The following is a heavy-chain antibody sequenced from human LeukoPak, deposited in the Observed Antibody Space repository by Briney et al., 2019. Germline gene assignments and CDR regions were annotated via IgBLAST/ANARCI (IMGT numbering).Heavy chain of an antibody. D-gene: IGHD3-22*01. V-gene: IGHV3-30*02. J-gene: IGHJ4*02. Sequence: PGGSLRLSCAASGFIFRGYDMHWVRQAPGKGLEWMAFIRNDRSKSYYADSVKGRFTISRDNSKNTLYLQMNSLRAEDTAVYYCAKDQRDSSGYYWESDYWGQGTLVTVSS. CDR2: IRNDRSKS. CDR1: GFIFRGYD. CDR3: AKDQRDSSGYYWESDY.